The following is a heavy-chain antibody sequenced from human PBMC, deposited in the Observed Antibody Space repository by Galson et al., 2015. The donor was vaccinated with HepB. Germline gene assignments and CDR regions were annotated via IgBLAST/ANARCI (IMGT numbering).Heavy chain of an antibody. CDR1: GFTFSSYG. J-gene: IGHJ4*02. Sequence: SLRLSCAASGFTFSSYGMHWVRQAPGKGLEWVSSISSSSSYIYYADSVKGRFTVSRDNAKNSLYLQMNSLRAEDTAVYYCARALYYDSSGYGFDYWGQGTLVTVSS. V-gene: IGHV3-21*01. CDR3: ARALYYDSSGYGFDY. D-gene: IGHD3-22*01. CDR2: ISSSSSYI.